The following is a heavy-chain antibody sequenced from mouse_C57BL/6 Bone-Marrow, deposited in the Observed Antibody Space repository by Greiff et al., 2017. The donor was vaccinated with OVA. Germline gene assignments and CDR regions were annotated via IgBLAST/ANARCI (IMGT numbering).Heavy chain of an antibody. CDR3: ASLHPAWFAY. D-gene: IGHD1-2*01. V-gene: IGHV5-9*01. CDR1: GFTFSSYT. CDR2: ISGGGGNT. Sequence: DVKLVESGGGLVKPGGSLKLSCAASGFTFSSYTMSWVRQTPEKRLEWVATISGGGGNTYYPDSVKGRFTISRDNAKNTLYLQMSSLRSEDTALYYCASLHPAWFAYWGQGTLVTVSA. J-gene: IGHJ3*01.